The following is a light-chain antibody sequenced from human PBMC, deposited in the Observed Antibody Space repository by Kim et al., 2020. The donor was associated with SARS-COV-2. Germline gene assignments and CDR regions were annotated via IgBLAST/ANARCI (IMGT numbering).Light chain of an antibody. CDR3: QVWDSSSDHPV. Sequence: SYELTQPPSVSVTPGKTARITCGGNNTGSKSVHWYQQKPGQAPVLVIYYDSDRPSGIPERFSGSNSGNTATLTISRVEAGDEADSYCQVWDSSSDHPVFGGGTQLTVL. CDR1: NTGSKS. V-gene: IGLV3-21*04. CDR2: YDS. J-gene: IGLJ3*02.